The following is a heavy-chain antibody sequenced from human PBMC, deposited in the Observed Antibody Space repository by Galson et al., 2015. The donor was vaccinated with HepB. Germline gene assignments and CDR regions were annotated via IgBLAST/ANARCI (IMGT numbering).Heavy chain of an antibody. CDR1: GFTFSSYA. V-gene: IGHV3-23*01. CDR2: LSGSGGRT. D-gene: IGHD6-13*01. Sequence: SLRLSCAASGFTFSSYAMSWVRQAPGKGLECVPGLSGSGGRTHYADAVKGRFTISRANSKNTLYLQMNSLRAEDTAIYYCAKEVNISTWFPFDNWGQGTLVTVSS. CDR3: AKEVNISTWFPFDN. J-gene: IGHJ4*02.